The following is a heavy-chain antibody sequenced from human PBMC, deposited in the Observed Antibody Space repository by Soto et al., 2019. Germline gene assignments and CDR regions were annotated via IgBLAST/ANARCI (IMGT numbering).Heavy chain of an antibody. J-gene: IGHJ4*02. D-gene: IGHD5-12*01. Sequence: GSLRLSCVASGFTVSNYSMNWIRQAPGKGLEWVSSISRSSSHMFYADSVRGRFTISRDNAKNSVYLEMNSLRAEDTAVYYCANHDYGGNRVWGQGTLVTVSS. CDR3: ANHDYGGNRV. CDR2: ISRSSSHM. CDR1: GFTVSNYS. V-gene: IGHV3-21*01.